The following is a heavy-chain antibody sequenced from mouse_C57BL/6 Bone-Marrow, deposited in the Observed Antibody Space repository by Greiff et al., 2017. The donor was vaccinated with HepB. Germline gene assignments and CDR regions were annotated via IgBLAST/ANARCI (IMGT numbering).Heavy chain of an antibody. Sequence: EVMLVESGAELVRPGASVKLSCTASGFNIKDDYMHWVKQRPEQGLEWIGWIDPENGDTAYASKFQGKATITADTSSNTAYLQLSSLTSEDTAVYYCTLRQLRLRFAYWGQGTLVTVSA. CDR1: GFNIKDDY. D-gene: IGHD3-2*02. J-gene: IGHJ3*01. V-gene: IGHV14-4*01. CDR2: IDPENGDT. CDR3: TLRQLRLRFAY.